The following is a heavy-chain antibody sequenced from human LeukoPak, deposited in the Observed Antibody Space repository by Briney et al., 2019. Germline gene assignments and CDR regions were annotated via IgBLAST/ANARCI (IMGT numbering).Heavy chain of an antibody. CDR1: GGSFSGYY. V-gene: IGHV4-34*01. J-gene: IGHJ5*02. Sequence: SETLSLTCAVYGGSFSGYYWSWIRQPPGKGLEWIGEINHSGSTNYNPSLKSRVTISVDTSKNQFSLKLSSVTAADTAVYYCARWGIAAAERNCFDPWGQGPWSPSPQ. CDR3: ARWGIAAAERNCFDP. CDR2: INHSGST. D-gene: IGHD6-13*01.